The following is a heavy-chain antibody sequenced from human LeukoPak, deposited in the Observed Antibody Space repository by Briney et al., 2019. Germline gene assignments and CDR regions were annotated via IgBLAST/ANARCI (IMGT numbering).Heavy chain of an antibody. V-gene: IGHV1-18*01. CDR2: ISAYNGNT. Sequence: ASVKVSCKASGYTFTSYGVSWVRQAPGQGLEWMGWISAYNGNTNYAQKLQGRVTMTTDTSTSTAYMELRSLRSDDTAVYYCARDYYDSSGYYYPDYWGQGTLVTVSS. CDR1: GYTFTSYG. J-gene: IGHJ4*02. D-gene: IGHD3-22*01. CDR3: ARDYYDSSGYYYPDY.